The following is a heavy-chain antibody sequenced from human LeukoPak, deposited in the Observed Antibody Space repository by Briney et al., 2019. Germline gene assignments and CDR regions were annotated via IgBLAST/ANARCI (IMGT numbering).Heavy chain of an antibody. D-gene: IGHD3-16*01. Sequence: SETLSLTCAVYNGSFSGYHWSWIRQSPERGLEWIGEVNLGGDTNYNPSLRSRVAISLDTSKNHFSLKLRSVTAADTAVYNCARAAWNGGGGFDPWGQGTLVTVSS. J-gene: IGHJ5*02. V-gene: IGHV4-34*01. CDR1: NGSFSGYH. CDR2: VNLGGDT. CDR3: ARAAWNGGGGFDP.